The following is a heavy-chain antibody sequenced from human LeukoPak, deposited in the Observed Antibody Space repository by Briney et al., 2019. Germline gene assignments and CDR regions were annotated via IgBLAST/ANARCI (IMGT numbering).Heavy chain of an antibody. J-gene: IGHJ4*02. D-gene: IGHD3-16*01. V-gene: IGHV3-11*03. CDR3: ARLAFRGSSPFDY. Sequence: PGGSLRLSCAASGFTFSDYYMSWLRQAPGKGLEWVSYITSSISYTDYADSVKGRFTISRDNAKNALYLQMNSLRAEDTAVYYCARLAFRGSSPFDYWGQGTLVTVSS. CDR1: GFTFSDYY. CDR2: ITSSISYT.